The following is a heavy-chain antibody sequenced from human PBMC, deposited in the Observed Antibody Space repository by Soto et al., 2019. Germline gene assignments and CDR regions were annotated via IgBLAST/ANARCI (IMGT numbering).Heavy chain of an antibody. Sequence: QITLKASGPTLVKPTQTLTXTCTFSGFSLSTSGVGVSWLRQPPGKALEWLALIYWDDDKRYSPSLKNRPTITKDTAKNQVVLTMSNMDPVDTATYCCAHXXXPTXXXXXXEYFQHWGQGTLVTDSS. V-gene: IGHV2-5*02. CDR2: IYWDDDK. CDR3: AHXXXPTXXXXXXEYFQH. J-gene: IGHJ1*01. CDR1: GFSLSTSGVG.